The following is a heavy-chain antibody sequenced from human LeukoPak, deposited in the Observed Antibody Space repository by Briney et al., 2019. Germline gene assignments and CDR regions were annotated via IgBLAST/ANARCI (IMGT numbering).Heavy chain of an antibody. CDR3: ARGRGVVVINRGNWFDP. J-gene: IGHJ5*02. D-gene: IGHD3-22*01. Sequence: SVKVSCKASGGTFISYAISWVRQAPGQGLEWMGGIIPIFGTANYAQKFQGRVTITADESTSTAYMELSSLRSEDTAVYYCARGRGVVVINRGNWFDPWGQGTLVTVSS. V-gene: IGHV1-69*13. CDR2: IIPIFGTA. CDR1: GGTFISYA.